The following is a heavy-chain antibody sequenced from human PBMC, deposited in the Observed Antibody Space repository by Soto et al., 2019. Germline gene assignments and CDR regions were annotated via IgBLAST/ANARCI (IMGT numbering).Heavy chain of an antibody. J-gene: IGHJ4*02. Sequence: GGSLRLSCAASGFTFSNAWMSWVRQAPGKGLEWVGRIKSKTDGGTTDYAAPVKGRFTISRDDSKNTLYLQMNSLKTEDTAVYYCTTESTAAGWVGFDYWGQGTLVTVSS. CDR3: TTESTAAGWVGFDY. CDR2: IKSKTDGGTT. D-gene: IGHD6-13*01. V-gene: IGHV3-15*01. CDR1: GFTFSNAW.